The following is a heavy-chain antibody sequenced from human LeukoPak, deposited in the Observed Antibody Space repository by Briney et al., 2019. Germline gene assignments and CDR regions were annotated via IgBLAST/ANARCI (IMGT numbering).Heavy chain of an antibody. D-gene: IGHD5-12*01. V-gene: IGHV5-10-1*01. CDR1: GYIFTSYW. CDR3: ARQGAYDYSLDF. CDR2: IDPSDSYT. Sequence: GESLKISCKCCGYIFTSYWISWVRQMPGKGLEWMGRIDPSDSYTNYSPSFQGHVTISADKSISTAYLQWSSLKASDTAMYYCARQGAYDYSLDFWGQGTLVTVSS. J-gene: IGHJ4*02.